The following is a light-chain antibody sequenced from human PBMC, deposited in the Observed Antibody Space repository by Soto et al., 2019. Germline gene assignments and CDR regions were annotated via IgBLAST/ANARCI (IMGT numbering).Light chain of an antibody. CDR2: EVN. Sequence: QSVLTQPASVSGSPGQSITLSCIGTGSDVGSYNYVSWYQQRPGKAPKLMIYEVNNRPSGVSDRFSGSKSANTASLTISGPQSEDEATYYCSSYTTDTIWVFGGGTKVTVL. CDR3: SSYTTDTIWV. J-gene: IGLJ3*02. V-gene: IGLV2-14*01. CDR1: GSDVGSYNY.